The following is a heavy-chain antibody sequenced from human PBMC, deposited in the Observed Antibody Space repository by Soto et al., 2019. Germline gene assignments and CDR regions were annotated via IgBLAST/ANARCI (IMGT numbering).Heavy chain of an antibody. V-gene: IGHV3-72*01. CDR2: SRNKAKGHTT. CDR1: GFTCSDHY. J-gene: IGHJ6*02. Sequence: GGSLRLSCEVSGFTCSDHYMDWVRQAPGKGLEWVGRSRNKAKGHTTEFVASVKGRFAISRDDSKNSLYLHMNSLRTEDTAVYYCARYLVLGVPEGYSFYGVDVWGQGTTVTVSS. CDR3: ARYLVLGVPEGYSFYGVDV. D-gene: IGHD3-10*02.